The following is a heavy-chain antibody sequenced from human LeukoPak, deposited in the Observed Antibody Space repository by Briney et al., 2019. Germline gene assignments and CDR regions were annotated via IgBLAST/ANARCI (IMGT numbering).Heavy chain of an antibody. Sequence: ASVKVSCKASGYTFTGYYMHWVRQAPGQGLEWMGWINPNSGGTNYAQKFQGRVTMTRDTSISTAYMELSRLRSDDTAVYYCARVRRSGSGSYQRNWFAPWGQGTLVTVSS. V-gene: IGHV1-2*02. CDR1: GYTFTGYY. D-gene: IGHD3-10*01. CDR3: ARVRRSGSGSYQRNWFAP. CDR2: INPNSGGT. J-gene: IGHJ5*02.